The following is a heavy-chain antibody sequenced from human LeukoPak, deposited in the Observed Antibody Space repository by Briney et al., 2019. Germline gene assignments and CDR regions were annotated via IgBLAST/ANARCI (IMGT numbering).Heavy chain of an antibody. D-gene: IGHD6-13*01. CDR3: ARGGIAAAGPYDY. CDR2: MNPNSGNT. CDR1: GYTFTSYG. V-gene: IGHV1-8*02. Sequence: PVASVKVSCKASGYTFTSYGISWVRQATGQGLEWMGWMNPNSGNTGYAQKFQGRVTMTRNTSISTAYMELSSLRSEDTAVYYCARGGIAAAGPYDYWGQGTLVTVSS. J-gene: IGHJ4*02.